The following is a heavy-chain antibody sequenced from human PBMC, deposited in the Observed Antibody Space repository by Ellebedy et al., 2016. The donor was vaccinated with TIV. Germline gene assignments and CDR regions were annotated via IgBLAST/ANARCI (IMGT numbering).Heavy chain of an antibody. D-gene: IGHD3-9*01. Sequence: MPSETLSLTCAVYGGSFSGYYWSWIRQPPGKGLEWIGEINHSRSTNYSPSLKSRLTISVDTSKNQLSLKLSSVTAADTAVYYCARAPGRVLTGYYKRSYGMDVWGQGTTVTVSS. CDR3: ARAPGRVLTGYYKRSYGMDV. J-gene: IGHJ6*02. V-gene: IGHV4-34*01. CDR2: INHSRST. CDR1: GGSFSGYY.